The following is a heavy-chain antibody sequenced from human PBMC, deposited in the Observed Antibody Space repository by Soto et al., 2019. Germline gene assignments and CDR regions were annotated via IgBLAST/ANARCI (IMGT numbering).Heavy chain of an antibody. CDR1: GGSISSYY. J-gene: IGHJ5*02. CDR2: IYYSGST. Sequence: SETLSLTCTVSGGSISSYYWSWIRQPPGKGLEWIGYIYYSGSTSYNPSLKSQVTISVDTSKNQFSLKLSSVTAADTAVYYCARSVTPWGQGTLVTVSS. CDR3: ARSVTP. D-gene: IGHD3-10*01. V-gene: IGHV4-59*12.